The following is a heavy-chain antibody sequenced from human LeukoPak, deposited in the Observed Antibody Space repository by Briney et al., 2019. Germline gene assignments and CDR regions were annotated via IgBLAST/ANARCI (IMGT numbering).Heavy chain of an antibody. Sequence: GGSLRLSCAASGSTFSSYAMSWVRQAPGKGLEWVSAISGSGGSTYYADSVKGRFTISRDNSKNTLYLQMNSLRAEDTAVYYCAKWVVAARFFDYWGQGTLVTVSS. D-gene: IGHD2-15*01. J-gene: IGHJ4*02. V-gene: IGHV3-23*01. CDR3: AKWVVAARFFDY. CDR1: GSTFSSYA. CDR2: ISGSGGST.